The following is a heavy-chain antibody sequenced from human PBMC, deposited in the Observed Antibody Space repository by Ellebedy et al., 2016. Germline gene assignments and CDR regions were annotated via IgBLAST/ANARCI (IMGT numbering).Heavy chain of an antibody. D-gene: IGHD4-23*01. CDR1: GFIFTDYW. CDR3: VRGQSSKDYVENSSWGYYLDF. CDR2: ITGDGFRT. J-gene: IGHJ4*02. Sequence: GGSLRLSCAASGFIFTDYWMHWVRQAPRKGLVWVSRITGDGFRTAYADSVKGRFTISRDNAKNTLSLQMNSLRAEDSATYYCVRGQSSKDYVENSSWGYYLDFWGQGTLVTVSS. V-gene: IGHV3-74*01.